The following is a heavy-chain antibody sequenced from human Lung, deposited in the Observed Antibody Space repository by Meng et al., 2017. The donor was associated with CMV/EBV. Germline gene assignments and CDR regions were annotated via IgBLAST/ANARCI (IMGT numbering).Heavy chain of an antibody. V-gene: IGHV4-4*07. D-gene: IGHD6-19*01. Sequence: QVQLQESGPGLVKPSETLSLTFTVYGGSISSYHLSWIRQSAGKGLEWIGRIYTSGTTIYNPSLKSRLTLSLDTSKNQFSLKLNSVTAADTAVYYCARAEADTGNFDYWGQGTLVTVSS. J-gene: IGHJ4*02. CDR2: IYTSGTT. CDR1: GGSISSYH. CDR3: ARAEADTGNFDY.